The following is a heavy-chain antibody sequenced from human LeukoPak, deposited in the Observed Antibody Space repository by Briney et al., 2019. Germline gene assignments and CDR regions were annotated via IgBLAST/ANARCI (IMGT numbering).Heavy chain of an antibody. D-gene: IGHD1-1*01. J-gene: IGHJ4*02. CDR3: ARDHNYAFDN. Sequence: GGSLRLSCTASGFPFIEYSMNWVRQAPGKGLEWISYIGIDSGKTKYADSVRGRFTISADRAQNSLYLQMDSLRVEDTAVYYCARDHNYAFDNWGQGTLVSVAS. V-gene: IGHV3-48*01. CDR1: GFPFIEYS. CDR2: IGIDSGKT.